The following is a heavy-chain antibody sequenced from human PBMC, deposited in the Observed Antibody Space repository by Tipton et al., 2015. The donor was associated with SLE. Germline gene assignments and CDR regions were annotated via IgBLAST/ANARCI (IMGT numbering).Heavy chain of an antibody. D-gene: IGHD6-25*01. CDR2: IYYSGST. J-gene: IGHJ2*01. V-gene: IGHV4-61*01. Sequence: TLSLTCTVSGGSVSSGSYYWSWIRQPPGKGLEWIGHIYYSGSTNYNPSLKSRVTISVDTSKNQFSLKLSSVTAADTAVYYCASSWGRMAAAVDWYCDLWGRGTLVTVSS. CDR1: GGSVSSGSYY. CDR3: ASSWGRMAAAVDWYCDL.